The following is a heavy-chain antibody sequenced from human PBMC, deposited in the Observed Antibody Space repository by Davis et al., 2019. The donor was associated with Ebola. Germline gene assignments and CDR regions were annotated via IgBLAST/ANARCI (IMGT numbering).Heavy chain of an antibody. CDR2: ISSSGSTI. V-gene: IGHV3-48*03. CDR3: AKDYSSNHYYYYGMDV. J-gene: IGHJ6*02. CDR1: GFTFSSYE. Sequence: AGSLRLSCPASGFTFSSYEMNWVRQAPGKGLEWVSYISSSGSTIYYADSVKGRFTISRDNAKNSLYLQMNSLRAEDTALYYCAKDYSSNHYYYYGMDVWGQGTTVTVSS. D-gene: IGHD6-13*01.